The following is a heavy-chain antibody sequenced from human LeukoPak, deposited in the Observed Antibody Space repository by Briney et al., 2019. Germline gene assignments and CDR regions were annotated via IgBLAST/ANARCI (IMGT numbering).Heavy chain of an antibody. CDR2: IYYSGST. V-gene: IGHV4-39*07. D-gene: IGHD3-3*01. J-gene: IGHJ4*02. Sequence: PSETLSLTCTVSGGSNSSSSYYWGWIRQPPGKGLEWIGSIYYSGSTYYNPSLKSRVTISVDTSKNQFSLKLSSVTAADTAVYYCARALREWSDFDYWGQGTLVTVSS. CDR1: GGSNSSSSYY. CDR3: ARALREWSDFDY.